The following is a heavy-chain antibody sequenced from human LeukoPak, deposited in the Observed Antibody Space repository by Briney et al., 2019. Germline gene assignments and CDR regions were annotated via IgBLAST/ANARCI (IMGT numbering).Heavy chain of an antibody. V-gene: IGHV5-51*01. CDR2: IYPGDSDT. CDR3: ARYGPAAIPPDY. Sequence: GESLKISCKGSGYSFTNNWIGWVRQMPGKGLEWMGIIYPGDSDTRYSPSFQGQVTISADKSINTAYLQWSSLKASDTAMYFCARYGPAAIPPDYWGPGTLVTVSS. D-gene: IGHD2-2*01. CDR1: GYSFTNNW. J-gene: IGHJ4*02.